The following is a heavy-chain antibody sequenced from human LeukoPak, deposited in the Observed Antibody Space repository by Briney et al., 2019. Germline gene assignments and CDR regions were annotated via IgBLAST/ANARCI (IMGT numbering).Heavy chain of an antibody. CDR1: EYTFTSYA. J-gene: IGHJ4*02. Sequence: EASVKVSCKASEYTFTSYAMHWVRQAPGQRLEWMGWINAGNGNTKYSQKFQGRVTITRDTSASTAYMELSSLRSEDTAVYYCARDRTTGASYFDYWGQGTLVTVSS. CDR2: INAGNGNT. D-gene: IGHD1-26*01. CDR3: ARDRTTGASYFDY. V-gene: IGHV1-3*01.